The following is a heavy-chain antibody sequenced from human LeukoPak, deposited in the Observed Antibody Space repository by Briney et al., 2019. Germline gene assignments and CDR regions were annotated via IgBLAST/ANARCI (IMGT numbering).Heavy chain of an antibody. Sequence: ASVKVSCEASGYTFSSYYIHWVRQAPGQGLQWMGVINPSGSNSRYAEEFQGRVTMTRDTSTNTVNMELSSLRSNDTAVNYCSSPKSPYEGTGPHNWGQGTQVTVSS. V-gene: IGHV1-46*01. CDR1: GYTFSSYY. CDR2: INPSGSNS. J-gene: IGHJ4*02. D-gene: IGHD2-8*02. CDR3: SSPKSPYEGTGPHN.